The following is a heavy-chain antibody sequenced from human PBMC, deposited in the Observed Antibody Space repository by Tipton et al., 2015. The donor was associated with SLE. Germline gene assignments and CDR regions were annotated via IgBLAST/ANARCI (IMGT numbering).Heavy chain of an antibody. D-gene: IGHD1-1*01. CDR2: VYYDGNT. J-gene: IGHJ4*01. CDR3: ARYNSYFDF. V-gene: IGHV4-39*07. CDR1: GYSVSSSTHY. Sequence: TLSLTCSVSGYSVSSSTHYWAWIRQPTRKGLEWIGSVYYDGNTFYNPPLKGRVVLSVDTYKNQYSLRLDFVTVGDTAVYYCARYNSYFDFWGQGTLVTVSS.